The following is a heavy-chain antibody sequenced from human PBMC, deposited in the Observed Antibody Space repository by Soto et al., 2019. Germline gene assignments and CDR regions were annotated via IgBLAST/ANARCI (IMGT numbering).Heavy chain of an antibody. D-gene: IGHD6-19*01. V-gene: IGHV4-61*01. Sequence: QVQLQESGPGLVKPSETLSLTCTVSGGSVSSGSYYWSWIRQPPGKGLEWIGYIYYSGSTNYNPSLKSRVTISIDTSKNQFSLKLSSVTAADTAVYYCASYSSGWYDVSYWGQGTLVTVSS. CDR2: IYYSGST. CDR3: ASYSSGWYDVSY. J-gene: IGHJ4*02. CDR1: GGSVSSGSYY.